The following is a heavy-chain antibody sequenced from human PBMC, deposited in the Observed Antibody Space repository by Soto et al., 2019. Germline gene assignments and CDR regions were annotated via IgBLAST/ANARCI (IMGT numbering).Heavy chain of an antibody. CDR2: IYYSGST. D-gene: IGHD3-3*01. J-gene: IGHJ3*02. CDR1: GGSISSGGYY. Sequence: SETLCLTCTVSGGSISSGGYYWSWIRQHPGKVLEWIGYIYYSGSTYYNPSLKSRVTISVDTSKNQFSLKLSSVTAADTAVYYCARESITIFGVVSPDAFDIWGQGTMVTVSS. CDR3: ARESITIFGVVSPDAFDI. V-gene: IGHV4-31*03.